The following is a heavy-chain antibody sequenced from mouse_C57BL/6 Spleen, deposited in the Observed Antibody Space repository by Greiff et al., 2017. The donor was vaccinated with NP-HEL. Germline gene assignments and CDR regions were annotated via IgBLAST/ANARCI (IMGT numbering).Heavy chain of an antibody. Sequence: ESGPGLVKPSQSLSLTCSVTGYSITSGYYWNWIRQFPGNKLEWMGYISYDGSNNYNPSLKNRISITRDTSKNQFFLKLNSVTTEDTATYYCAREELVPWYFDVWGTGTTVTVSS. J-gene: IGHJ1*03. V-gene: IGHV3-6*01. CDR3: AREELVPWYFDV. CDR1: GYSITSGYY. D-gene: IGHD4-1*01. CDR2: ISYDGSN.